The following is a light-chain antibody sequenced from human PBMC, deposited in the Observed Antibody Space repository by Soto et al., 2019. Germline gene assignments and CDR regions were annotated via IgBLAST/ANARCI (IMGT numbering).Light chain of an antibody. CDR3: QQYNNWPIT. J-gene: IGKJ5*01. V-gene: IGKV3-15*01. CDR2: GAS. CDR1: QNVSSN. Sequence: EIVMTQSPATLSVSPGERATLSCRASQNVSSNLAWYQQKRGQAPRLLIYGASTRATGIPARFSGSGSGTEFTLTISSLQSEDFAVYYCQQYNNWPITFGQGTRLEIK.